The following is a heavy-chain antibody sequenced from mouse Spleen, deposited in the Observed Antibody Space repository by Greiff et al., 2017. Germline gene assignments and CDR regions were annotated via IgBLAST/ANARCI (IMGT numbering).Heavy chain of an antibody. CDR1: GYSITSDYA. V-gene: IGHV3-2*02. Sequence: EVQGVESGPGLVKPSQSLSLTCTVTGYSITSDYAWNWIRQFPGNKLEWMGYISYSGSTSYNPSLKSRISITRDTSKNQFFLQLNSVTTEDTATYYCAREGGYENAMDYWGQGTSVTVSS. J-gene: IGHJ4*01. CDR3: AREGGYENAMDY. D-gene: IGHD2-14*01. CDR2: ISYSGST.